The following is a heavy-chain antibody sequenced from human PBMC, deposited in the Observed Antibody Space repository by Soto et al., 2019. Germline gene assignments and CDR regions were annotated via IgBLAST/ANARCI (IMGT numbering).Heavy chain of an antibody. CDR3: ARDRWLMLGYCSSTSCRDGGGDAFDI. D-gene: IGHD2-2*01. CDR2: ISSSSSYI. J-gene: IGHJ3*02. CDR1: GFTFSSYS. Sequence: GGSLRLSCAASGFTFSSYSMNWVRQAPGKGLEWVSSISSSSSYIYYADSVKGRFTISRDNAKNSLYLQMNSLRAEDTAVYYCARDRWLMLGYCSSTSCRDGGGDAFDIWGQGTMVTVSS. V-gene: IGHV3-21*01.